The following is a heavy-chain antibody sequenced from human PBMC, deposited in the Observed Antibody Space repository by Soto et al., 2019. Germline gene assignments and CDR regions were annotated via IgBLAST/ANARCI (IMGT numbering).Heavy chain of an antibody. D-gene: IGHD2-2*02. CDR2: IYWNDDK. CDR1: GFSLSTSGVG. V-gene: IGHV2-5*01. J-gene: IGHJ6*02. CDR3: ALPTEYRYGMDV. Sequence: QITLKESGPTLAKPTQTLTLTCTFSGFSLSTSGVGVGWIRQPPGKALEWLALIYWNDDKRYSPSLKSRLTITKDTSKNQVVLTMTNMDPVDTATYYCALPTEYRYGMDVWGQGTTVTVSS.